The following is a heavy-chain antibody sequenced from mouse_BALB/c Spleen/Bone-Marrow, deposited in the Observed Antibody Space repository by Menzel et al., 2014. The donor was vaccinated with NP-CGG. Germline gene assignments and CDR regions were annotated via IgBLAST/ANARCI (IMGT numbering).Heavy chain of an antibody. Sequence: QVHVKQSGAELAKPGASVKMSCKASGYTFTSYWMHWVKQRPGQGLEWIGYINPSAGYTEYNQKFKDKATLTADKSSSTACMQLSSLTSEDSAVYYCAREDKGYRYGGPFDYWGQGTPVTVSS. D-gene: IGHD2-14*01. CDR3: AREDKGYRYGGPFDY. V-gene: IGHV1-7*01. CDR1: GYTFTSYW. CDR2: INPSAGYT. J-gene: IGHJ2*01.